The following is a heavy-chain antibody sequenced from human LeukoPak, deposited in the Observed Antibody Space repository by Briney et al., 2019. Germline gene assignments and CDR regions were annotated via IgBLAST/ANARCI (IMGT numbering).Heavy chain of an antibody. CDR3: ARHGVATIGSAYFDY. Sequence: SETLSLTCTVSGGPISSYYWSWIRQPPGKGLEWIGYIYTSGSTNYNPSLKSRVTISVDTSKNQFSLKLSSVTAAGTAVYYCARHGVATIGSAYFDYWGQGTLVTVSS. D-gene: IGHD5-24*01. CDR2: IYTSGST. CDR1: GGPISSYY. J-gene: IGHJ4*02. V-gene: IGHV4-4*09.